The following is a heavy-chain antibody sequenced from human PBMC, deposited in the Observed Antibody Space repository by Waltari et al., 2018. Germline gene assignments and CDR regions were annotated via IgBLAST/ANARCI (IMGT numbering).Heavy chain of an antibody. Sequence: EVQLVQSGVEVKKPGESLRISCKGSGYTFSDYKITWVRQMPGKGLEWMGSIDPSDSSTNYSPSFQVHVTISLDKSISTAYLQWNSLEASDTAIFYCAIAGAGNFDLWGRGTLVTVSS. J-gene: IGHJ2*01. CDR1: GYTFSDYK. D-gene: IGHD6-19*01. CDR3: AIAGAGNFDL. V-gene: IGHV5-10-1*03. CDR2: IDPSDSST.